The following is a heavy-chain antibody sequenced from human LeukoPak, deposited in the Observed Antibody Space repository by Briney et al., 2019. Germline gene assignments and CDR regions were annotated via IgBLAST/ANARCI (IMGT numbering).Heavy chain of an antibody. V-gene: IGHV3-23*01. CDR2: ISGSGGST. J-gene: IGHJ6*02. CDR1: GFTFSSYA. CDR3: AKVVYGSGSYYLYYYYGMDV. Sequence: GGSLRLSCAASGFTFSSYAMSWVRQAPGKGLEWVSAISGSGGSTYYADSVKGRFTISRDNSKNTLYLQMNSLRAEDTAVYYCAKVVYGSGSYYLYYYYGMDVWGQGTTVTVSS. D-gene: IGHD3-10*01.